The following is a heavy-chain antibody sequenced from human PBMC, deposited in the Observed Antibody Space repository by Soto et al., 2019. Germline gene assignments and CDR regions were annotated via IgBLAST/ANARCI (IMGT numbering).Heavy chain of an antibody. CDR3: ARGKSTNQWFGELFGYFQH. V-gene: IGHV4-34*01. CDR1: GGSFSCYY. J-gene: IGHJ1*01. Sequence: SETLSLTCAVYGGSFSCYYWSWIRQPPGKGLEWIGEINHSGSTNYNPSLKSRVTISVDTSKNQFSLKLSSVTAADTAVYYCARGKSTNQWFGELFGYFQHWGQGTLVTVSS. D-gene: IGHD3-10*01. CDR2: INHSGST.